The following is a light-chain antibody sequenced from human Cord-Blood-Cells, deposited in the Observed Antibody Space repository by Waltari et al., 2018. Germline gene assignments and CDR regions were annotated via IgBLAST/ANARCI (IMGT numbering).Light chain of an antibody. CDR1: KLGDKY. V-gene: IGLV3-1*01. CDR2: QDS. CDR3: QAWDSSYV. Sequence: SYELTQPPSVSVSPGQPASITCSGDKLGDKYACWYQQKPGQSPVLVIYQDSKRPSGIPERFSGSNSGNTATLTISGTQAMDEADYYCQAWDSSYVFGTGTKVTVL. J-gene: IGLJ1*01.